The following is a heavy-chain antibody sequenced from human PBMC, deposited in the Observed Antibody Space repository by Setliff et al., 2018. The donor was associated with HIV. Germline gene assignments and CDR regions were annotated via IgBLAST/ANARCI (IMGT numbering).Heavy chain of an antibody. CDR1: GGSFSGYS. V-gene: IGHV4-34*01. CDR2: INHSGST. J-gene: IGHJ4*02. Sequence: SETLSLTCAVYGGSFSGYSWSWTRQSPGKGLEWIGEINHSGSTNYNMSLWSRVTISLDASRNQFSLELISVTAADTAVYYCAGGPGTTSIDYWAQGTLVTVSS. D-gene: IGHD1-26*01. CDR3: AGGPGTTSIDY.